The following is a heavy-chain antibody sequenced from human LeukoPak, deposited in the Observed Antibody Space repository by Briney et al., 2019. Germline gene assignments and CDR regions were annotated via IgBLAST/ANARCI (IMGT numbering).Heavy chain of an antibody. CDR3: AREVGSGWSYYFDY. Sequence: GGSLRLSCAASGFTFSSYSMNWVRQAPGEGLEWVSSISSSSSYIYYADSVKGRFPISRDNAKNSLYLQMNSLRAEDTAVYYCAREVGSGWSYYFDYWGQGTLVTVSS. J-gene: IGHJ4*02. D-gene: IGHD6-19*01. CDR1: GFTFSSYS. V-gene: IGHV3-21*01. CDR2: ISSSSSYI.